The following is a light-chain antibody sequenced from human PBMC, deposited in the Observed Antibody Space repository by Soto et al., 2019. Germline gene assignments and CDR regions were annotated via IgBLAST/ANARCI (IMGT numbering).Light chain of an antibody. Sequence: EIVLTQSPGTLSLSPGEEATLSCRASQSVDSNYLAWYQQKPGQTPRLIIYGASGRADGIPHRFSGSGFGTDFTLTISKVEPEDFAVYYCQQYGTPRSVTFRQATRLE. J-gene: IGKJ5*01. CDR3: QQYGTPRSVT. V-gene: IGKV3-20*01. CDR1: QSVDSNY. CDR2: GAS.